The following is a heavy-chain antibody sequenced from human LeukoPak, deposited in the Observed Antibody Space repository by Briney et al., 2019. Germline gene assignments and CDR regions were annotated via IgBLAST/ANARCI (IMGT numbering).Heavy chain of an antibody. V-gene: IGHV3-30*02. Sequence: GGSLRLSCAASGFTFSSYGMHWVRQAPGKGLEWVAFIRYDGSNKYYADSVKGRFTISRDNSKNTLYLQMNSLRAEDTAVYYCAKDVRDGYTGHPNPWGQGTLVTVSS. J-gene: IGHJ5*02. CDR2: IRYDGSNK. CDR1: GFTFSSYG. D-gene: IGHD5-24*01. CDR3: AKDVRDGYTGHPNP.